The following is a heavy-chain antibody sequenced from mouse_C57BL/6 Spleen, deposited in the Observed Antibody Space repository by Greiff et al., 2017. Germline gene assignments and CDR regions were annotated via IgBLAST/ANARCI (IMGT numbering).Heavy chain of an antibody. CDR2: IYPGDGAT. CDR1: GYAFSSYW. V-gene: IGHV1-80*01. D-gene: IGHD1-1*01. CDR3: AREPYYGSSDKMDY. J-gene: IGHJ4*01. Sequence: QVQLKQSGAELVKPGASVKISCKASGYAFSSYWMNWVKQRPGTGLEWIGQIYPGDGATNYHGKFKGKATLTADRSSSTAYMQLSSLTSEDSAVYFCAREPYYGSSDKMDYWGQGTSVTVSS.